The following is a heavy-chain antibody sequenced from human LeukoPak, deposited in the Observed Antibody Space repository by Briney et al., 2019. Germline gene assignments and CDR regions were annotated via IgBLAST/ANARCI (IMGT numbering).Heavy chain of an antibody. V-gene: IGHV3-48*04. CDR2: ISSSGSTI. Sequence: GGSLRLSCAASGFSFSSYWMSWVRQAPGKGLEWVSYISSSGSTIYYADSVKGRFTISRDNAKNSLYLQMNSLRAEDTAVYYCAELGITMIGGVWGKGTTVTISS. CDR1: GFSFSSYW. J-gene: IGHJ6*04. CDR3: AELGITMIGGV. D-gene: IGHD3-10*02.